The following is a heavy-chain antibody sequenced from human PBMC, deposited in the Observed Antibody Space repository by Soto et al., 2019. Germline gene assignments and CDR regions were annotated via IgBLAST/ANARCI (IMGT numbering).Heavy chain of an antibody. CDR2: VYPDDSDT. V-gene: IGHV5-51*01. D-gene: IGHD1-26*01. CDR1: EYSFTSYW. J-gene: IGHJ4*02. Sequence: GESLKISCETSEYSFTSYWIGWVRQMPGQGLEWMGIVYPDDSDTRYSPSFRGQVTISADKSISTAYLQWSSLKASDTAMYYCTRGGVASRTFDYWGQGSLVTVSS. CDR3: TRGGVASRTFDY.